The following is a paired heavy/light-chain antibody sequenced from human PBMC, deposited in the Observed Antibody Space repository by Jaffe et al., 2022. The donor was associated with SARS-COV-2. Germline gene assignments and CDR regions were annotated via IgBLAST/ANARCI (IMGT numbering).Heavy chain of an antibody. V-gene: IGHV3-30*04. CDR1: GFTFKNYA. CDR3: ARSSESQVDTIHYHYYMDV. Sequence: QVQLVESGGGVVQPGKSLRLSCAASGFTFKNYAMHWVRQAPGKGLEWVTLISFDGSNQYYADSVKGRVSISRDNSKNMVYLQMTRLRTEDTALYYCARSSESQVDTIHYHYYMDVWGKGTPVTVSS. J-gene: IGHJ6*03. D-gene: IGHD1-26*01. CDR2: ISFDGSNQ.
Light chain of an antibody. V-gene: IGKV2-28*01. J-gene: IGKJ4*01. CDR1: QSLLHSNGYNY. Sequence: DIVMTQSPLSLPVTPGEPASISCKSSQSLLHSNGYNYLDWFLQKPGQSPRLLIYLGSHRASGVPDRFSGSGSGTDFTLNINRVEAEDVGVYYCMQTLQTPLTFGGGTKVEIK. CDR3: MQTLQTPLT. CDR2: LGS.